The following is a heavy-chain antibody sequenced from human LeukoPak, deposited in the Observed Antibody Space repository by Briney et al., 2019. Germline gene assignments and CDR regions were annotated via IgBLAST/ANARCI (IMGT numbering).Heavy chain of an antibody. J-gene: IGHJ4*02. V-gene: IGHV1-3*01. CDR1: GYTFTSHT. CDR2: INAGNGKT. D-gene: IGHD3-10*01. Sequence: ASVKVSCKASGYTFTSHTIHWVRQAPGQRLEWMGWINAGNGKTKYSQNFQDRVTITRDTSASTVYMELSSLRSEDTAVYHCARDRYYGLGSYSGSYNYFDYWAQGTLVTVSS. CDR3: ARDRYYGLGSYSGSYNYFDY.